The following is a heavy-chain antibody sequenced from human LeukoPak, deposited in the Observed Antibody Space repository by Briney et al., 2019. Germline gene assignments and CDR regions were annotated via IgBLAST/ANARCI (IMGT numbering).Heavy chain of an antibody. CDR2: ISDSGGRT. D-gene: IGHD3-22*01. J-gene: IGHJ4*02. V-gene: IGHV3-23*01. Sequence: GGSLRLSCAVSGITLSNYGMTWVRQAPGKGLEWVAGISDSGGRTNYADSVRGRFTISRDNPKTKLYLQMNTLRADDTAVYFCANRGVVSRVILVGFHKEAYYFDSWGQGALVTVSS. CDR1: GITLSNYG. CDR3: ANRGVVSRVILVGFHKEAYYFDS.